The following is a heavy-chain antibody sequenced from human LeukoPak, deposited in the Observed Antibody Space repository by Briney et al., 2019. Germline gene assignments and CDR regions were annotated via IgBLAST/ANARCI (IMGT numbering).Heavy chain of an antibody. J-gene: IGHJ4*02. CDR1: GGSISSYY. Sequence: SETLSLXCTVSGGSISSYYWSWIRQPPGKGLEWIGYIYYSGSTNYNPSLKSRVTISVDTSKNQFSLKLSSVTAADTAVYYCARCSSTSCYYVYWGQGTLVTVSS. CDR2: IYYSGST. V-gene: IGHV4-59*01. D-gene: IGHD2-2*01. CDR3: ARCSSTSCYYVY.